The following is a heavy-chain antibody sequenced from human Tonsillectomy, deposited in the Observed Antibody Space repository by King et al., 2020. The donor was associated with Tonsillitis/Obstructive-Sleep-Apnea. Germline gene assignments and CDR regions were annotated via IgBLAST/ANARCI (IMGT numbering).Heavy chain of an antibody. CDR2: IYPDDSDT. J-gene: IGHJ3*02. D-gene: IGHD3-22*01. V-gene: IGHV5-51*03. CDR1: GYSFASYW. Sequence: VQLVQSGAEVKKPGESLKISCKGSGYSFASYWIGWVRQMPGKGLEWMVIIYPDDSDTRYSPSFQGQVTISADKSISTAYLQWSSLKASDTALYYCAGVGSYYDSSGYSDAFDIWGLGTMVTVSS. CDR3: AGVGSYYDSSGYSDAFDI.